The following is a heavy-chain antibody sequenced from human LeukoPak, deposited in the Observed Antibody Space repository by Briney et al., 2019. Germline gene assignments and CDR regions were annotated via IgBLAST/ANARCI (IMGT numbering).Heavy chain of an antibody. CDR1: GYTFTSYG. CDR2: ISAYNGNT. CDR3: ATHGIDSSGYYYVGDY. V-gene: IGHV1-18*01. Sequence: ASVKVSCKASGYTFTSYGISWVRQAPGQGLEWMGWISAYNGNTNYAQKLQGRVTMTTDTSTSTAYMELRSLRSDDTAVYYCATHGIDSSGYYYVGDYWGQGTLVTVSS. D-gene: IGHD3-22*01. J-gene: IGHJ4*02.